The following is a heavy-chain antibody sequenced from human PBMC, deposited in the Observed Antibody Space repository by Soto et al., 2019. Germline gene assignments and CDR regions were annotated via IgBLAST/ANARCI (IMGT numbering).Heavy chain of an antibody. V-gene: IGHV3-23*01. CDR2: LSDSGGSA. J-gene: IGHJ1*01. D-gene: IGHD2-15*01. CDR3: ARAPRWGSYCSNPFAY. Sequence: RCVRKAPGVGLEWVSTLSDSGGSAFYAGSVMGRFTISRDNSNNTLYLQMTSLRAADTAVYDCARAPRWGSYCSNPFAYWSQGTLVTVSS.